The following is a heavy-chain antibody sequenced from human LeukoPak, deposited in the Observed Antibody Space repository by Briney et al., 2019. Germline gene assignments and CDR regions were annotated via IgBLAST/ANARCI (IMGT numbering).Heavy chain of an antibody. CDR3: ARDLRRRVTSYLYN. CDR1: GFNFSSFG. Sequence: GGSLRLSCASSGFNFSSFGFHWVRQAPGKGLEWLAIVSFERNDKYYADSVKGRFTISGYESKNTLYLQMNSLRSEDTAVYYCARDLRRRVTSYLYNWGQGTLVTVAS. V-gene: IGHV3-30*03. J-gene: IGHJ4*02. CDR2: VSFERNDK. D-gene: IGHD2-21*02.